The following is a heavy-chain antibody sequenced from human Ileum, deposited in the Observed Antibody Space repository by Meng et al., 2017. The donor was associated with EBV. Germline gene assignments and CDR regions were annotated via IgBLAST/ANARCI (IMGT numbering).Heavy chain of an antibody. CDR3: ARRPTGIDY. CDR1: GGSVSGAY. D-gene: IGHD2-8*02. V-gene: IGHV4-34*12. CDR2: IIHGGSP. J-gene: IGHJ4*02. Sequence: APLTRWGGGRLKPSETLALTCAVDGGSVSGAYWNWIRQPAGKGLEWIGEIIHGGSPSYNPSLKSRVTISIDTSKNQLSLMLSSVTAADTAVYYCARRPTGIDYWGQGTLVTVSS.